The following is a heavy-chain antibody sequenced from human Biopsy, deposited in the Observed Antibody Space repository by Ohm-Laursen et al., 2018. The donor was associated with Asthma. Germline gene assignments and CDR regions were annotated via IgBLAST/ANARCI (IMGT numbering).Heavy chain of an antibody. D-gene: IGHD1-26*01. CDR3: ARAPYSDAIDS. V-gene: IGHV1-2*04. CDR1: GFPFTAYY. J-gene: IGHJ4*02. CDR2: ISLNTGDA. Sequence: ASVKVSCKTSGFPFTAYYIHWVRQAPGQGLEWMGWISLNTGDANLAQKFRGWVTMTRDTSISTAYLVLSGLKSHDTAVYYCARAPYSDAIDSWGQGTQVTVSS.